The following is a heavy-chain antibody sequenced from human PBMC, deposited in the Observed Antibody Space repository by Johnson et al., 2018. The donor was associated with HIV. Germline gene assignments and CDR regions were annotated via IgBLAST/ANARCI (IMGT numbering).Heavy chain of an antibody. CDR2: SSRDGATS. D-gene: IGHD6-6*01. CDR3: VGSSINAFDI. Sequence: VQLVESGGVVVQPGGSLRLSCAGPGLTFHDYGMHWVRQPPGPGLEWVSLSSRDGATSYYADSVKGRFTISRDNRKSSLYLQMTGLRSEDTGLYYCVGSSINAFDIWGRGTVVTVSS. CDR1: GLTFHDYG. V-gene: IGHV3-43D*03. J-gene: IGHJ3*02.